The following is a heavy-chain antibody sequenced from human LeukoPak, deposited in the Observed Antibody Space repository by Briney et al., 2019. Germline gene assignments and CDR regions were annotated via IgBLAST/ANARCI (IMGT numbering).Heavy chain of an antibody. J-gene: IGHJ3*02. D-gene: IGHD4-23*01. V-gene: IGHV4-4*02. CDR1: GGSISSSNW. CDR2: IYHSGST. CDR3: ARLTTVVTLSDAFDI. Sequence: PSGTLSLTCAVSGGSISSSNWWSWVRQPPGKGLEGIGEIYHSGSTNYNPSLRSRVTISVDKSKNQFSLKLSSVTAADTAVYYCARLTTVVTLSDAFDIWGQGTMVTVSS.